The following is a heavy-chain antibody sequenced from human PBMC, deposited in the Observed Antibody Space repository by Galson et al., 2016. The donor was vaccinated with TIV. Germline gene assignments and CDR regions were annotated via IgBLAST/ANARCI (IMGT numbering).Heavy chain of an antibody. CDR2: VSTSGGTT. CDR1: GYIFTSCY. Sequence: SVKVSCKASGYIFTSCYMHWVRQAPGQGLEWVGIVSTSGGTTSYAQKFQGRVAMTSHTSPSTVYMELNSLKSEDTAVYYCARGPGYTYGYIFDYWGQGTPVTVAS. D-gene: IGHD5-18*01. V-gene: IGHV1-46*01. CDR3: ARGPGYTYGYIFDY. J-gene: IGHJ4*02.